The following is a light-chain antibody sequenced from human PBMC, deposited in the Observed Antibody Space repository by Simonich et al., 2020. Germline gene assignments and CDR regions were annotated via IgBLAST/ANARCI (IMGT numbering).Light chain of an antibody. CDR1: QVISSY. CDR2: AAS. J-gene: IGKJ4*01. CDR3: QQYDNLPT. V-gene: IGKV1-8*01. Sequence: AIRMTQSPSSLSASTGDRVTITCRSSQVISSYLAWYQQKTGKAPKLLIYAASTLQSGVPSRFSGSGSGTDFTLTISCLQSEDIATYYCQQYDNLPTFGGGTKVEIK.